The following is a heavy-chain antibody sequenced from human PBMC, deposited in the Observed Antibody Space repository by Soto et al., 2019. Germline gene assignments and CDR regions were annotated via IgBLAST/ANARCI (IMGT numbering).Heavy chain of an antibody. CDR1: GFTFSNYD. D-gene: IGHD1-1*01. CDR3: AAGGTRWLQSPFDY. CDR2: ITSHGHIT. Sequence: GSLRLSCSASGFTFSNYDMVWVRQAPGKGLEYISAITSHGHITYYAQRFQGRVTMTEDTSTDSAYMELSSLRSEDTAVYYCAAGGTRWLQSPFDYWGQGTLVTVSS. V-gene: IGHV3-64*04. J-gene: IGHJ4*02.